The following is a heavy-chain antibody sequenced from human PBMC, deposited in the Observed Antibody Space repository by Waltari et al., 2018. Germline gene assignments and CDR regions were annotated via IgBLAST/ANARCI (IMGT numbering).Heavy chain of an antibody. D-gene: IGHD1-20*01. CDR3: AKPVYNWDDPLES. CDR1: GFTFITHA. Sequence: EVQLLESGGDLVQPGGSLRLSCGASGFTFITHAVRWVRQAPGKGVGWVASIRVSGDTYYADSVKGRFTISRDNSDKTVYLQINRLRADDTAVYYCAKPVYNWDDPLESWGQGTLVTVSS. J-gene: IGHJ5*02. CDR2: IRVSGDT. V-gene: IGHV3-23*01.